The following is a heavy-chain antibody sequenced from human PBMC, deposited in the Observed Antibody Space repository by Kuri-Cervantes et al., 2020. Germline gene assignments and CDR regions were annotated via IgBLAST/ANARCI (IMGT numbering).Heavy chain of an antibody. CDR3: ARARIATKRYMDV. Sequence: GSLRLSCAVYGGSFSGYYWSWIRQSPGKGLEWIGEIDHTGTTNYNPSLKSRVTISVDTSKNQFSLKLSSVTAADTAVYYCARARIATKRYMDVWGKGTTVTVSS. D-gene: IGHD6-13*01. CDR1: GGSFSGYY. V-gene: IGHV4-34*01. CDR2: IDHTGTT. J-gene: IGHJ6*03.